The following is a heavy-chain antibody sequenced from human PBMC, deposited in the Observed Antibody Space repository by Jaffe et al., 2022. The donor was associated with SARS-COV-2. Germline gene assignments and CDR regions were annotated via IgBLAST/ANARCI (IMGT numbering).Heavy chain of an antibody. CDR3: ARGRDGDYTRGTLRESGYFDY. D-gene: IGHD4-17*01. J-gene: IGHJ4*02. Sequence: QVQLVQSGAEVKKPGASVKVSCKASGYTFTGYYMHWVRQAPGQGLEWMGRINPNSGGTNYAQKFQGRVTMTRDTSISTAYMELSRLRSDDTAVYYCARGRDGDYTRGTLRESGYFDYWGQGTLVTVSS. V-gene: IGHV1-2*06. CDR2: INPNSGGT. CDR1: GYTFTGYY.